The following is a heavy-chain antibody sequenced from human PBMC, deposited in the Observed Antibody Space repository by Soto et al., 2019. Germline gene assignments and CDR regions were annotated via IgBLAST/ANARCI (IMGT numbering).Heavy chain of an antibody. CDR1: GFTFSSYA. CDR3: ARRRDTAGSYFDS. Sequence: GGSLRLSCAASGFTFSSYAMSWVRQAPGKGLEWVSAINDSGGSTYSADSVKGRFTISRDNSKNTLYLQMSSLRADDTAVYYCARRRDTAGSYFDSWGQGTRVTVPS. CDR2: INDSGGST. V-gene: IGHV3-23*01. J-gene: IGHJ4*02. D-gene: IGHD3-10*01.